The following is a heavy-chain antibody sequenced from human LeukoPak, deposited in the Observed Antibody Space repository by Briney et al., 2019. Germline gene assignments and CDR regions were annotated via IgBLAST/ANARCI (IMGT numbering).Heavy chain of an antibody. D-gene: IGHD5-18*01. V-gene: IGHV3-30*04. CDR1: GFTFSSYV. CDR2: ISYEGRNK. Sequence: GGSLRVSCAAPGFTFSSYVMHWVRQAPGKGLEWVAVISYEGRNKYYAHSVKGRFTISRDNSKNTLYLQMNSLRAEDTAVYYCARGGYSYGHYFDYWGQGTLVTVSS. J-gene: IGHJ4*02. CDR3: ARGGYSYGHYFDY.